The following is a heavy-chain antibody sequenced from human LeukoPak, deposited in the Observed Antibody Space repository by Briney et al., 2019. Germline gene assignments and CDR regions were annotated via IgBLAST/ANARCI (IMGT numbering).Heavy chain of an antibody. Sequence: GRSLRLSCAASGFTFSSYAMHWVRQAPGKGLEWVAVISYDGSNKYYADSVKGRFTISRDNSKNTLYLQMNSLRGEDTAVYYCARDGGMRDSRGYQSYYFDYWGQGALVTVSS. CDR1: GFTFSSYA. CDR3: ARDGGMRDSRGYQSYYFDY. D-gene: IGHD3-22*01. CDR2: ISYDGSNK. J-gene: IGHJ4*02. V-gene: IGHV3-30*07.